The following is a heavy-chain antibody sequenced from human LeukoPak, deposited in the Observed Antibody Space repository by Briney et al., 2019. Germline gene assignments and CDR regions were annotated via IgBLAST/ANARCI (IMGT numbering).Heavy chain of an antibody. Sequence: SETLSLTCTVSGGSISSYYWSWIRQPPGKGLEWIGYIYYSGSTNYNPSLKSRVTIPVDTSKNQFSLKLSSVTAADTAVYYCARDADTAMAFDYWGQGTLVTVSS. J-gene: IGHJ4*02. D-gene: IGHD5-18*01. V-gene: IGHV4-59*01. CDR1: GGSISSYY. CDR3: ARDADTAMAFDY. CDR2: IYYSGST.